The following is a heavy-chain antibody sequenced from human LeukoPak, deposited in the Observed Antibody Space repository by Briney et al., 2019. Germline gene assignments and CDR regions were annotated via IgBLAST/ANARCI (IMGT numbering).Heavy chain of an antibody. D-gene: IGHD2-2*01. Sequence: SETLSLTCAVSGGSISTVSYYWSWIRQPAGKGLEWIGHIYSSGSTNYNPSLKSRVTISVDSSKNQFSLMLSSVTAADTAVYFCARVRVVVPAAIGWFDPWGQGTLVTVSS. CDR3: ARVRVVVPAAIGWFDP. V-gene: IGHV4-61*09. CDR2: IYSSGST. J-gene: IGHJ5*02. CDR1: GGSISTVSYY.